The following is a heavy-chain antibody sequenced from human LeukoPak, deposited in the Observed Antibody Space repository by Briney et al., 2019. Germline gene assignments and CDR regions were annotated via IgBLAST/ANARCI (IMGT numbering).Heavy chain of an antibody. V-gene: IGHV1-18*01. CDR1: GYTFTSYG. D-gene: IGHD1-26*01. CDR3: ARDRPYLGSPTAAFDI. Sequence: ASVKVSCKASGYTFTSYGISWARQAPGQGLEWMGWISAYIVNTNYAQKLQGTVTMTTDTSTSTAYMQLRSLRSDDTAVYYCARDRPYLGSPTAAFDIWGQGTMVTVSS. CDR2: ISAYIVNT. J-gene: IGHJ3*02.